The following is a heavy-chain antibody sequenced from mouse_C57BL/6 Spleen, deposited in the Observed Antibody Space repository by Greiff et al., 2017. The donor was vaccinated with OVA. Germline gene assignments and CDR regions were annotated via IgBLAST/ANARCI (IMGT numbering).Heavy chain of an antibody. CDR1: GYTFTSYW. V-gene: IGHV1-64*01. Sequence: QVQLQQPGAELVKPGASVKLSCKASGYTFTSYWMHWVKQRPGQGLEWIGMIHPNSGSTNYNEKFKSKATLTVNKSSSTAYMQLSSLTSEDSAVYYCARELRAWFAYWGQGTLVTVSA. CDR3: ARELRAWFAY. J-gene: IGHJ3*01. D-gene: IGHD1-1*01. CDR2: IHPNSGST.